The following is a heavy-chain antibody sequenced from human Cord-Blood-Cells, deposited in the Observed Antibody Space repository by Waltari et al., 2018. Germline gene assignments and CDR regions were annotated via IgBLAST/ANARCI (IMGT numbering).Heavy chain of an antibody. V-gene: IGHV4-39*01. CDR3: ARLQQQLVLYWYFDL. CDR1: GGSISSSSYY. CDR2: IYYSGST. D-gene: IGHD6-13*01. Sequence: QLQLQESGPGLVKPSETLSLTCTVSGGSISSSSYYWGWIRQPPGKGLEWIGSIYYSGSTYYHPSLKSRVTISVDTSKNQFSLKLSSVTAADTAVYYCARLQQQLVLYWYFDLWGRGTLVTVSS. J-gene: IGHJ2*01.